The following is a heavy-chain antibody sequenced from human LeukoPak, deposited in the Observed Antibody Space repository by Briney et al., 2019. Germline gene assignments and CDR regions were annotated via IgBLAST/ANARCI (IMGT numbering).Heavy chain of an antibody. CDR3: AKAIAVAGTNFDY. CDR1: GFTFSSYG. Sequence: GGSLRLSCAASGFTFSSYGMHWVRQAPGKGLEWVAVIPYDGSNKYYADSVKGRFTISRDNSKNTLYLQMNSLRAEDTAVYYCAKAIAVAGTNFDYWGQGTLVTVSS. J-gene: IGHJ4*02. V-gene: IGHV3-30*18. D-gene: IGHD6-19*01. CDR2: IPYDGSNK.